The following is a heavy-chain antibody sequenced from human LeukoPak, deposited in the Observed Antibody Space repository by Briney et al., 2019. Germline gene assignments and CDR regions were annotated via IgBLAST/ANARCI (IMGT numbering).Heavy chain of an antibody. Sequence: PGGSLRLSCAASGFTFSDHYMDWVRQAPGKGLEWVGRTRNKANSYTTEYAASVKGRFTISRDDSKNSLYLQMNSLKTEDTAVYYCARDRLVGAGHYYMDVWGKGTTVTVSS. CDR1: GFTFSDHY. J-gene: IGHJ6*03. CDR3: ARDRLVGAGHYYMDV. V-gene: IGHV3-72*01. CDR2: TRNKANSYTT. D-gene: IGHD1-26*01.